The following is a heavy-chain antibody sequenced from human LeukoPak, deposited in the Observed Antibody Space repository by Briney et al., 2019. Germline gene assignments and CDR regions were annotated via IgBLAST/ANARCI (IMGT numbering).Heavy chain of an antibody. CDR1: GFTFDEYA. V-gene: IGHV3-9*01. CDR2: ISWNSGSI. Sequence: PGGSLRLSCAGSGFTFDEYAMHWVRQAPGKGLEWVSCISWNSGSIAYADSVKGRFTISRDNGKNLLFLQMSSLRAADTALYYCAKGHCSSSSCFPNYYYYMDVWGKGTTVTVSS. J-gene: IGHJ6*03. CDR3: AKGHCSSSSCFPNYYYYMDV. D-gene: IGHD2-15*01.